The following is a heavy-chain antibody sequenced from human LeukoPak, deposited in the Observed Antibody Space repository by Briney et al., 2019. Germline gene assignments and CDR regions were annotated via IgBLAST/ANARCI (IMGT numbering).Heavy chain of an antibody. CDR2: IYYSGST. V-gene: IGHV4-59*01. J-gene: IGHJ3*02. CDR1: GGSISSYY. Sequence: SETLSLTCTISGGSISSYYWSWIRQPPGKGLEWIGYIYYSGSTNYNPSLKSRVTISVDTSKNQFSLNLSSVTAADTAVYYCARYSSGWRSFDIWGQGTMVTVSS. D-gene: IGHD6-19*01. CDR3: ARYSSGWRSFDI.